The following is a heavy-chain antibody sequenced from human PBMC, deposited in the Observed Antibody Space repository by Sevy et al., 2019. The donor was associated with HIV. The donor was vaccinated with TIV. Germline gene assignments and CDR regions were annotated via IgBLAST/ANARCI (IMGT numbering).Heavy chain of an antibody. V-gene: IGHV3-21*01. J-gene: IGHJ3*02. Sequence: GSLRLSCAASGFTFSTYTMNWVRQAPGKGLEWVSSISGSSNYIYYADSLKGRFTISRDNAKNSLYLQMNSLRAEDTALYYCARPYGSGSWEAFDIWGQGTMVTVSS. D-gene: IGHD3-10*01. CDR3: ARPYGSGSWEAFDI. CDR2: ISGSSNYI. CDR1: GFTFSTYT.